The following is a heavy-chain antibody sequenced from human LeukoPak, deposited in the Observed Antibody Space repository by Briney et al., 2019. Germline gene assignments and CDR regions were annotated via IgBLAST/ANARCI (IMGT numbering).Heavy chain of an antibody. CDR2: IYTSGST. V-gene: IGHV4-4*07. CDR3: AKEGMIRGVIDY. J-gene: IGHJ4*02. D-gene: IGHD3-10*01. Sequence: SETLSLTCTVSGASISPYYWSWIRQPAGKGLEWIGHIYTSGSTNYNPSLKSRVTVSLDSSKSQFSLKLNSVTAADTAVYYCAKEGMIRGVIDYWGQGALVTVSS. CDR1: GASISPYY.